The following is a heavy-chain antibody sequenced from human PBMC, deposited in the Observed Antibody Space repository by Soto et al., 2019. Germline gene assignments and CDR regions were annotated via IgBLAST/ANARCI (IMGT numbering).Heavy chain of an antibody. D-gene: IGHD3-22*01. Sequence: ASVKVSCKASGYTFSSSGISWLRQAPGQGLEWMGIIKPSGGSTSYAQKFQGRVTMTRDTSTSTVYMELSSLRSEDTAVYYCARDLNDSSGIDYWGQGTLVTVSS. V-gene: IGHV1-46*01. CDR1: GYTFSSSG. CDR3: ARDLNDSSGIDY. J-gene: IGHJ4*02. CDR2: IKPSGGST.